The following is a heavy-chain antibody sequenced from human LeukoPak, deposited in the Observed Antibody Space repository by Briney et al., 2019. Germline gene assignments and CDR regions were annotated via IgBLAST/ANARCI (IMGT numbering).Heavy chain of an antibody. V-gene: IGHV3-53*01. CDR2: LFSGGNT. J-gene: IGHJ3*02. D-gene: IGHD2-2*01. CDR1: GFTFSSYW. Sequence: GGSLRLSCAASGFTFSSYWMSWVRQAPGKGLEWVSVLFSGGNTYYADSVKGRFTISRDNSKNTLYLQMNSLRPEDTAVYYCARDRSSSSWYVFDIWGQGTKVTVSS. CDR3: ARDRSSSSWYVFDI.